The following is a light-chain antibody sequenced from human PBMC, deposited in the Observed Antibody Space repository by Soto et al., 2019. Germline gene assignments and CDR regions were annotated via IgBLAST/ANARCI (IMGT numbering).Light chain of an antibody. V-gene: IGKV3-11*01. Sequence: ESVLTQSPATLSLSPGERATLSGRASPSVSNSLAWYQHKPGQAPRLLIYDASNRATGVPTRFSGSGSGTDLTLTISSLEHEDCAVYYCLLRNQWPPVTVGGGTRVEIK. J-gene: IGKJ4*01. CDR3: LLRNQWPPVT. CDR2: DAS. CDR1: PSVSNS.